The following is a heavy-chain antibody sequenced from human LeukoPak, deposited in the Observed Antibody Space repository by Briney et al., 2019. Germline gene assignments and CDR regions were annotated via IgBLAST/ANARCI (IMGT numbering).Heavy chain of an antibody. CDR2: INTKTGTP. J-gene: IGHJ3*02. CDR3: ARRSPSADAFGI. V-gene: IGHV7-4-1*02. Sequence: ASVKVSCKASGYTFNRNAINWVRQAPGQGLEWMGWINTKTGTPTYAQGFTGRFVFSLDISVTTAYLQISNLKAEDTAFYYCARRSPSADAFGIWGQGTMVTVSS. CDR1: GYTFNRNA.